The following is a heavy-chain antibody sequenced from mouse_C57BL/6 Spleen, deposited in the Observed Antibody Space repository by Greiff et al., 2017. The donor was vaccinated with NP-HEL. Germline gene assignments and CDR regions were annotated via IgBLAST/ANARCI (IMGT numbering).Heavy chain of an antibody. CDR3: ARWLLSGAMDY. J-gene: IGHJ4*01. CDR2: INYDGSST. V-gene: IGHV5-16*01. D-gene: IGHD2-3*01. CDR1: GFTFSDYY. Sequence: EVKVVESEGGLVQPGSSMKLSCTASGFTFSDYYMAWVRQVPEKGLEWVANINYDGSSTYYLDSLKSRFIISRDNAKNILYLQMSSLKSEDTATYYCARWLLSGAMDYWGQGTSVTVSS.